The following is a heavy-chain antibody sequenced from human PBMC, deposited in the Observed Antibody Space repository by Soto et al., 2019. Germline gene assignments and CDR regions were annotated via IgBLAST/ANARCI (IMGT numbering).Heavy chain of an antibody. J-gene: IGHJ4*02. Sequence: SVSNAWMNWVRQAPGKGLEWVGRIKSKTDGGTTDYAAPVKGRFTISRDDSKNTLYLQMNSLKTEDTAVYYCTTDPEXXXVDYWGQGTLVTVSS. CDR1: SVSNAW. CDR2: IKSKTDGGTT. CDR3: TTDPEXXXVDY. V-gene: IGHV3-15*07.